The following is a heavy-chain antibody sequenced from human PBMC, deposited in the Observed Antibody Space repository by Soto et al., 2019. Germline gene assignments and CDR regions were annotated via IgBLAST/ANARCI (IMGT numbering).Heavy chain of an antibody. D-gene: IGHD3-10*01. Sequence: QVPLQESGPGLVKPSETPSLSCTVSGGSISNYYWSWFRQTPGKGLEWIGYVHDSWGSNYNPSLAIRVAISLYTSKSQFSLKLTSVAAADAAVYYCARQGFGALSGLVDVWGQGPTVTVSS. V-gene: IGHV4-59*08. CDR2: VHDSWGS. CDR3: ARQGFGALSGLVDV. CDR1: GGSISNYY. J-gene: IGHJ6*02.